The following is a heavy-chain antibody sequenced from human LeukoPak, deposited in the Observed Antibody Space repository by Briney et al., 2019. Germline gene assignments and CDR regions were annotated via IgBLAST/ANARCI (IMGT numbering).Heavy chain of an antibody. Sequence: GGSLRLSCAASGFTFSSYAMHWVRQAPGKGLEYVSAISSNGGSTYYANSVKGRFTISRDNSKNTLYLQMGSLRAEDMAVYYCARGGITFGGVIVIGPFDYWGQGTLVTVSS. CDR3: ARGGITFGGVIVIGPFDY. V-gene: IGHV3-64*01. CDR1: GFTFSSYA. CDR2: ISSNGGST. D-gene: IGHD3-16*02. J-gene: IGHJ4*02.